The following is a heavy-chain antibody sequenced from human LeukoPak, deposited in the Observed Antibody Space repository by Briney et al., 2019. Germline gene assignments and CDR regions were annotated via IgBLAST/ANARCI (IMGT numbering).Heavy chain of an antibody. CDR3: ARQQSQWPGRYFDY. D-gene: IGHD6-19*01. Sequence: SETLSLTCTVSGGSISSYYWSWIRQPPGKGLEWIGYIYYSGSTNYNPSLKSRVTISVDTSKNQYSLKLSSVTAADTAVYYCARQQSQWPGRYFDYWGQGTLVTVSS. CDR2: IYYSGST. V-gene: IGHV4-59*08. J-gene: IGHJ4*02. CDR1: GGSISSYY.